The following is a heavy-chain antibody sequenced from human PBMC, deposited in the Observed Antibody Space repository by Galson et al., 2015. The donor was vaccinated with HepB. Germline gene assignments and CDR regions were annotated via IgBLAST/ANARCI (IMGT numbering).Heavy chain of an antibody. CDR3: AAGLYGYTPSGYYYGMDV. D-gene: IGHD5-24*01. V-gene: IGHV1-58*01. Sequence: SVKVSCKASGFTFTSSAVQWVRQARGQRLEWIGWIVVGSGNTNYAQKFQERVTITRDMSTSTAYMELSSLRSEDTAVYYCAAGLYGYTPSGYYYGMDVWGQGTTVTVSS. CDR1: GFTFTSSA. J-gene: IGHJ6*02. CDR2: IVVGSGNT.